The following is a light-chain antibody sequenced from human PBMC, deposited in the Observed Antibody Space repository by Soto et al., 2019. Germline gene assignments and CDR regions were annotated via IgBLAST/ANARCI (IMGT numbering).Light chain of an antibody. V-gene: IGKV3-20*01. J-gene: IGKJ2*01. CDR3: QQFGDSPPAFT. CDR2: GAS. CDR1: RSVSSRY. Sequence: EIVLTQSPATLSLSPGERATLSCRASRSVSSRYISWYQQKPGQAPRLLIYGASIRATGIPDRFSGSGSGTDFTLTISRLEAEDFAVYYCQQFGDSPPAFTFGQGTKLEI.